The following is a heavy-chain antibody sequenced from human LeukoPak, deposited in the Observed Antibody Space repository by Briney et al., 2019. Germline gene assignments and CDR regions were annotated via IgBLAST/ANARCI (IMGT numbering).Heavy chain of an antibody. V-gene: IGHV1-2*02. D-gene: IGHD1-26*01. J-gene: IGHJ4*02. CDR2: INPNSGGT. Sequence: ASVKVSCKASGGTFSSYAISWVRQAPGQGLEWMGWINPNSGGTNYAQKFQGRVTMTRDTSISTAYMELSRLRSDDTAVYYCAREIVGATTGWGQGTLVTVSS. CDR3: AREIVGATTG. CDR1: GGTFSSYA.